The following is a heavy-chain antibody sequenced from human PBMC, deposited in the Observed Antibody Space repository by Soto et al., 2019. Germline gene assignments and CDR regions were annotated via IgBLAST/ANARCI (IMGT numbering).Heavy chain of an antibody. CDR3: ASAYCDAFDI. CDR2: IYYSGST. CDR1: APSLSSGGYY. Sequence: PPETLSLTCTVSAPSLSSGGYYWSWLRQHPGKGLEWIGYIYYSGSTYYNPSLKSRVTISVDTSKKQFSLKLSSVTAADTAVYYCASAYCDAFDIWGQGTMVTVSS. J-gene: IGHJ3*02. V-gene: IGHV4-31*03. D-gene: IGHD2-8*02.